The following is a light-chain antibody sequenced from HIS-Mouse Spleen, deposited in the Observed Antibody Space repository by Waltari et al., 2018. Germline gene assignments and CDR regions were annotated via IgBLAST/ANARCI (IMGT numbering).Light chain of an antibody. Sequence: QSALTQPASVSGSPGQSITISCTGTSSDVGGYNYVSWYQQHPGKAPKLMIYDVSNRASWVSNRFSGSKSCNTASLTLSGLQAEDEADYYCSSYTSSSTRVFGGGTKLTVL. CDR2: DVS. CDR3: SSYTSSSTRV. V-gene: IGLV2-14*03. J-gene: IGLJ3*02. CDR1: SSDVGGYNY.